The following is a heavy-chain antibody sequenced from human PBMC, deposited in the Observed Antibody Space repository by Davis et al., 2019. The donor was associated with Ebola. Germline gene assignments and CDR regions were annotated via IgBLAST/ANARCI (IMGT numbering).Heavy chain of an antibody. V-gene: IGHV4-59*04. J-gene: IGHJ4*02. CDR1: GGSISSYY. Sequence: SETLSLTCTVSGGSISSYYWSWIRQPPGKGLEWIGYIYYSGSTYYNPSLKSRVTISVDTSKNQFSLKLSSVTAADTAVYYCARQGGPLDYWGQGTLVTVSS. CDR2: IYYSGST. CDR3: ARQGGPLDY. D-gene: IGHD3-16*01.